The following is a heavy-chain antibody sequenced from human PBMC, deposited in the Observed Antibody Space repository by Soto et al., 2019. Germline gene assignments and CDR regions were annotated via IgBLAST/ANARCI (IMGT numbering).Heavy chain of an antibody. Sequence: ASVKVSCKASGYTFTGYYMHWVRQAPGQGLEWMGWINPNSGGTNYAQKFQGRVTVTRDTSINTAYMELSRLRSDDTAVYYCARDLSGTTPDYSYYGMDVWGQGTMVTVSS. V-gene: IGHV1-2*02. J-gene: IGHJ6*02. CDR3: ARDLSGTTPDYSYYGMDV. D-gene: IGHD1-1*01. CDR2: INPNSGGT. CDR1: GYTFTGYY.